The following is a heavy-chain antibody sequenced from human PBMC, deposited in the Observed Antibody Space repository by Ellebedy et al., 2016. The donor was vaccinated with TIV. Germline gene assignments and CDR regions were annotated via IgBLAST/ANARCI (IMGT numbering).Heavy chain of an antibody. V-gene: IGHV3-30-3*01. CDR2: ISYDGSNK. D-gene: IGHD1-26*01. CDR1: GFTFSSYA. Sequence: GESLKISXAASGFTFSSYAMHWVRQAPGKGLEWVAVISYDGSNKYYADSVKGRFTISRDNSKNTLYLQMNSLRAEDTAVYYCARDGGSYPDNWFDPWGQGTLVTVSS. J-gene: IGHJ5*02. CDR3: ARDGGSYPDNWFDP.